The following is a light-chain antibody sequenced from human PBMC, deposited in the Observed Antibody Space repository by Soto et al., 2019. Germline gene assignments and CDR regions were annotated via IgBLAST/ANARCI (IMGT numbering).Light chain of an antibody. J-gene: IGKJ1*01. Sequence: DLQMTQSPSSLSASVGHRVTITCRASPSISSYLNWYQQKPVKAPKLLIYAASSLQSGVPSRFSGSGSGTEFTLTISSLHPEDFATYYCQQSYSTPPWTFGQGTKGEIK. V-gene: IGKV1-39*01. CDR2: AAS. CDR1: PSISSY. CDR3: QQSYSTPPWT.